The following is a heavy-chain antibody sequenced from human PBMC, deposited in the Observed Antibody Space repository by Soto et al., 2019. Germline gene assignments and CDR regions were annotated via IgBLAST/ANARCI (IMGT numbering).Heavy chain of an antibody. Sequence: EXLALIYWDDDKRYSPSLKSRLTITKDTSKNQVVLTMTNMDPVDTATYYCAHTERWLLLRAFDYWGQGTLVTVSS. CDR2: IYWDDDK. V-gene: IGHV2-5*02. D-gene: IGHD5-12*01. CDR3: AHTERWLLLRAFDY. J-gene: IGHJ4*02.